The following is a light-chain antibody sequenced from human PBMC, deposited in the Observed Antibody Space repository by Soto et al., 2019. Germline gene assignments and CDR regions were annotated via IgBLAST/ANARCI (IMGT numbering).Light chain of an antibody. CDR3: QQYHTWPPIT. J-gene: IGKJ5*01. CDR2: GAS. V-gene: IGKV3-15*01. CDR1: QSVSSN. Sequence: EIVMTQSPATLCVSPGERDTLSCSPSQSVSSNLAWYQQKPGQAPRLLIYGASTRATGIPARFRGSGSGTDFTLSISSLQPGDVGIYSCQQYHTWPPITFGQGTRLEIK.